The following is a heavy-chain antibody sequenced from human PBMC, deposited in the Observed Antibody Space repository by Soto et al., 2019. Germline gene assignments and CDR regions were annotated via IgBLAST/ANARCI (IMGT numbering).Heavy chain of an antibody. J-gene: IGHJ5*02. CDR1: GGSIATSSYF. Sequence: PSETVSLTCTVSGGSIATSSYFWAWIRRPPGKGLEWIGSIDYRGTIYNNPSLKSRVTISVDTSKNHFSLKLDSVTAADAALYYCSRRAPEGFDPWGQGTLVTVSS. CDR3: SRRAPEGFDP. V-gene: IGHV4-39*02. CDR2: IDYRGTI.